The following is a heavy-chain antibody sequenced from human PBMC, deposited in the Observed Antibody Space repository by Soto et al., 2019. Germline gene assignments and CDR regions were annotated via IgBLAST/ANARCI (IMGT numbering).Heavy chain of an antibody. Sequence: QVQLQQWGAGLLKPSETLSLTCAVYGGSFSGYYWSWIRQPPGKGLEWIGEINHSGSTNYNTCLKSRVTISVDTYKNQFSQKLSSVTASDTAVYYCERGPRILWFGELDPWGPGTLVTVSS. CDR1: GGSFSGYY. CDR3: ERGPRILWFGELDP. V-gene: IGHV4-34*01. D-gene: IGHD3-10*01. CDR2: INHSGST. J-gene: IGHJ5*02.